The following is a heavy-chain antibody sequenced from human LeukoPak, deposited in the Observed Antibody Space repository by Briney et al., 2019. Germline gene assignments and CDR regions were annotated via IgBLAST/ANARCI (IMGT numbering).Heavy chain of an antibody. D-gene: IGHD3-10*01. Sequence: GGSLRLSCAASGFTFDDYGMSWVRQAPGKGLEWVSGINWNGGSTGYADSVKGRFTIPRNNAKNSLYLQMNSLIAEDTALYYCAREGDYGSGSYYLPAHYYYYYMDVWGKGTTVTVSS. CDR1: GFTFDDYG. V-gene: IGHV3-20*04. CDR3: AREGDYGSGSYYLPAHYYYYYMDV. J-gene: IGHJ6*03. CDR2: INWNGGST.